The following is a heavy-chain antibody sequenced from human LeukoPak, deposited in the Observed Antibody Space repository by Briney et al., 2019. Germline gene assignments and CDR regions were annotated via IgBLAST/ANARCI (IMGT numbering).Heavy chain of an antibody. CDR3: AKYNKGAAAGTGFDY. D-gene: IGHD6-13*01. Sequence: GGSLRLSCAASGFTFSSYTMNWVRQAPGKGLEWVSSITSSSSYIYYADSVRGRFTISRDNSKNTLYLQMNGLRAEDTAVYYCAKYNKGAAAGTGFDYWGQGTLVTVSS. V-gene: IGHV3-21*04. CDR2: ITSSSSYI. CDR1: GFTFSSYT. J-gene: IGHJ4*02.